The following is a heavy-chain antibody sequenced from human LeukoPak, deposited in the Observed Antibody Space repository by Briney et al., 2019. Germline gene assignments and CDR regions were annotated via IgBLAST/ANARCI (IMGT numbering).Heavy chain of an antibody. CDR3: ATELVNWAFEC. Sequence: PGGSLTLSCAASGFPFSSYSMSWVRQRPEKGLELVSAIGGRGGDTYYSDAARGRFTISRDNSKNTLYLQMNSLRAEDTALYYCATELVNWAFECWGQGTRVTVSS. D-gene: IGHD3-10*01. CDR2: IGGRGGDT. CDR1: GFPFSSYS. J-gene: IGHJ4*02. V-gene: IGHV3-23*01.